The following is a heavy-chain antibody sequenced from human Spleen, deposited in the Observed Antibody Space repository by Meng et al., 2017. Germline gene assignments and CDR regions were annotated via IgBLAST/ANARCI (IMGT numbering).Heavy chain of an antibody. J-gene: IGHJ4*02. V-gene: IGHV1-18*01. CDR2: INAYNGNT. CDR3: ATRGNPYLNC. Sequence: QGQLWQAGVEVKKLGASVKASCEASGYTLPSDGFSWVRQAPGQGLEWMGWINAYNGNTDYAQKFQGRVTMTTDTSTSTAYMELRSLRSDDTAVYYCATRGNPYLNCWGQGTLVTVSS. CDR1: GYTLPSDG.